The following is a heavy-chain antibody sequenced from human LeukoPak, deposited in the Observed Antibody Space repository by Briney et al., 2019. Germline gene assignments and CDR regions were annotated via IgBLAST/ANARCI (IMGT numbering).Heavy chain of an antibody. Sequence: PSETLSLTCAVYGGSFSGYYWSWIRQPPGKGLEWIGEINHSGSTNYNPSLKSRVTTSVDTSKNQFSLKLSSVTAADTAVYYCARSGNVLRFLEWLLFRAFDIWGQGTMVTVSS. J-gene: IGHJ3*02. CDR3: ARSGNVLRFLEWLLFRAFDI. CDR1: GGSFSGYY. CDR2: INHSGST. D-gene: IGHD3-3*01. V-gene: IGHV4-34*01.